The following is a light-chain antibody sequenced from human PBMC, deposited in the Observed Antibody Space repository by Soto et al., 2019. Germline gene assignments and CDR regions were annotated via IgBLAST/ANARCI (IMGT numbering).Light chain of an antibody. CDR3: QQSYSPLNI. CDR1: QSINKY. J-gene: IGKJ2*01. V-gene: IGKV1-39*01. CDR2: AAS. Sequence: DIQMTQSPSSLSASVGDRVTITCRASQSINKYLNWYQQVPGKAPKLLIYAASNLQGGVPSRFSGARSGTYFTLTISSLQPEYFLTYYCQQSYSPLNIFGQGTKL.